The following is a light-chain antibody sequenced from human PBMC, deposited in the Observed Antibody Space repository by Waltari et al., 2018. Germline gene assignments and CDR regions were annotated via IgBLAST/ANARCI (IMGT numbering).Light chain of an antibody. V-gene: IGLV1-44*01. CDR3: ASWDDSLNGQV. Sequence: QSVLTQPPSASGTPGQRVTISCIGLPSNITTIPVSWYQHAAGTAPKLLIFSNYQRPSGVPYRFSGSKSGTSASLAISGLRSDDEADYYCASWDDSLNGQVFGGGTRLTVL. CDR1: PSNITTIP. J-gene: IGLJ2*01. CDR2: SNY.